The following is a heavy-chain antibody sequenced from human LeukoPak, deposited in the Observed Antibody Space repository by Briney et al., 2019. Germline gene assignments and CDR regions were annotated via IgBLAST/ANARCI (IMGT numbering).Heavy chain of an antibody. CDR1: GFTFSSCW. CDR3: ARDQGAVAPDY. CDR2: IKQDGNEK. Sequence: PGVSLRLSCAASGFTFSSCWMSWVRQAPGKGLEWVANIKQDGNEKYYVDSVKGRFTISRDNAKNSLYLQMNSLRAEDTAVYYCARDQGAVAPDYWGQGTLVTVSS. J-gene: IGHJ4*02. D-gene: IGHD6-19*01. V-gene: IGHV3-7*01.